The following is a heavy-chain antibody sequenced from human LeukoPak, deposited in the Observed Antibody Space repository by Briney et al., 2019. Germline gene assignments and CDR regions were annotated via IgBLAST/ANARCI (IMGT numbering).Heavy chain of an antibody. D-gene: IGHD4-23*01. CDR3: ASATVATPYDAFDI. Sequence: PGGSLRLSCAASEFSVGSNYMTWVRQAPGKGLEWVSVIYNGGSRYYADSVKGRFTISRDNSKNTVFLQVNSLRAEDTALYYCASATVATPYDAFDIWGLGTMVIVSS. V-gene: IGHV3-66*01. CDR2: IYNGGSR. CDR1: EFSVGSNY. J-gene: IGHJ3*02.